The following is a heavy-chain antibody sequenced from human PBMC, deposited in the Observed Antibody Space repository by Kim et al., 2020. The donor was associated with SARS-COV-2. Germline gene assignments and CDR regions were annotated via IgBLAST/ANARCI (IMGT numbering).Heavy chain of an antibody. CDR2: INHSGST. CDR1: GGSFSGYY. CDR3: ARGKGRAVVAATVFDY. J-gene: IGHJ4*01. Sequence: SETLSLTCAVYGGSFSGYYWSWIRQPPGKGLEWIGEINHSGSTNYNPSLKSRVTISVDTSKNQFSLKLSSVTAADTAVYYCARGKGRAVVAATVFDYWG. V-gene: IGHV4-34*01. D-gene: IGHD2-15*01.